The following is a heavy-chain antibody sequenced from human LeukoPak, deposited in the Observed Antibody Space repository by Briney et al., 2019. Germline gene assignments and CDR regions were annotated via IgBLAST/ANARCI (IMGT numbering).Heavy chain of an antibody. Sequence: AGGSLRLSCAASGFTFSSYAMSWVRQAPGKGPEWVSVIYGGDTTYYADSVKGRLTISRDSSKNTLYLQMSNLRVEDTAVYYCGRSENYYYDRSGPDYWGQGTLVTVSS. CDR1: GFTFSSYA. D-gene: IGHD3-22*01. V-gene: IGHV3-53*01. J-gene: IGHJ4*02. CDR3: GRSENYYYDRSGPDY. CDR2: IYGGDTT.